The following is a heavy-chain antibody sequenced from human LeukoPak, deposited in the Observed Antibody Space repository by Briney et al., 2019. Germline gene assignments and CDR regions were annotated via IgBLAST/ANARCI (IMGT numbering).Heavy chain of an antibody. CDR2: IYPDDSDT. J-gene: IGHJ4*02. Sequence: GESLKISCEASGYTFTNYWIAWVRQMPGKGLEWMGIIYPDDSDTKYSPSFQGQVTISADKSISTAYLQWSSLKAADTAMYYCARSRDSSGYYYLIWGQGALVTVSS. V-gene: IGHV5-51*01. CDR3: ARSRDSSGYYYLI. CDR1: GYTFTNYW. D-gene: IGHD3-22*01.